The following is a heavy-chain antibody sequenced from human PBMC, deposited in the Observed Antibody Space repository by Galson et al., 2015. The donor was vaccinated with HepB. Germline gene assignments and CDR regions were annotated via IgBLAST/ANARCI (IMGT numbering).Heavy chain of an antibody. CDR3: ASFLGPFRPGASAFDI. CDR1: GFTFSSYS. J-gene: IGHJ3*02. Sequence: SLRLSCAASGFTFSSYSMNWVRQAPGKGLEWVSYISSSSSTIYYADSVKGRFTISRDNAKNSLYLQMNSLRAEDTAVYYCASFLGPFRPGASAFDIWGQGTMVTVSS. V-gene: IGHV3-48*01. D-gene: IGHD3/OR15-3a*01. CDR2: ISSSSSTI.